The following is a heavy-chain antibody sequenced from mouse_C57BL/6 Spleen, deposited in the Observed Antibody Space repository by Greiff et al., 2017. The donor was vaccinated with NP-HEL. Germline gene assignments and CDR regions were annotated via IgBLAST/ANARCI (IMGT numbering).Heavy chain of an antibody. J-gene: IGHJ1*03. CDR1: GYTFTSYT. CDR2: INPSSGYT. Sequence: VKVVESGAELARPGASVKMSCKASGYTFTSYTMHWVKQRPGQGLEWIGYINPSSGYTKYNQKFKDKATLTADKSSSTAYMQLSSLTSEDSAVYYCARSKGNYWYFDVWGTGTTVTVSS. V-gene: IGHV1-4*01. CDR3: ARSKGNYWYFDV. D-gene: IGHD2-1*01.